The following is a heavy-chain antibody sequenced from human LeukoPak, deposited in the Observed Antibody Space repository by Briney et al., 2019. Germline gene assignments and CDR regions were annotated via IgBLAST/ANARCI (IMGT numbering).Heavy chain of an antibody. D-gene: IGHD3-16*01. CDR3: VRGGGNWFDP. CDR2: IYTSGST. J-gene: IGHJ5*02. CDR1: GDSTSGYY. V-gene: IGHV4-4*07. Sequence: SETLSLTCSVSGDSTSGYYCSWIRQPAGKGLEWIGRIYTSGSTNYNPSLKSRVTMSVDTSKTQFSLKLRSVTAADTAVYYCVRGGGNWFDPWGQGTLVTVSS.